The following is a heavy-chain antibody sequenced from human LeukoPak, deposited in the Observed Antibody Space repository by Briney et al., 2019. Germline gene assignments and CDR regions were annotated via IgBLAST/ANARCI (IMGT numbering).Heavy chain of an antibody. Sequence: PGESLKISCKGSGYSFTSYWISWVRQMPGKGLEWMGRIDPSDSYTNYSPSFQGHVTISADKSISTVYLQWSSLKASGTAMYYCARHLGQWLVRDYWGQGTLVTVSS. CDR1: GYSFTSYW. J-gene: IGHJ4*02. V-gene: IGHV5-10-1*01. CDR3: ARHLGQWLVRDY. D-gene: IGHD6-19*01. CDR2: IDPSDSYT.